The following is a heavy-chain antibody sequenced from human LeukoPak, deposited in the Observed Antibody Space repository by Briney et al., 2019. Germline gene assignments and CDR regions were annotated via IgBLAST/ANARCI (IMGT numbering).Heavy chain of an antibody. D-gene: IGHD4-23*01. V-gene: IGHV1-69*13. CDR3: ARGWLAETTVVTPYNY. Sequence: GASVKVSCKASGGTFSNYAINWVRQAPGQGLEWMGGIIPIFGTAHYAQKFQGRVTITADESTSTAYMELRSLRSEDTAVYYCARGWLAETTVVTPYNYWSQGTLVTVSS. CDR2: IIPIFGTA. J-gene: IGHJ4*02. CDR1: GGTFSNYA.